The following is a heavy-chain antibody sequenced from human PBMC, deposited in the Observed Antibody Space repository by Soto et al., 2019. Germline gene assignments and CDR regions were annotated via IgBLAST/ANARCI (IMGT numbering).Heavy chain of an antibody. D-gene: IGHD3-9*01. CDR2: ISAYNGNT. CDR1: GYTFTNYG. V-gene: IGHV1-18*01. Sequence: GASVKVSCKASGYTFTNYGIRWVRQAPGQGLEWMGWISAYNGNTNYAQKFQGRLTLTTDSSTSTAYMELRSLRSDDTAVYYCARNYNILTAYYTGFDDWGQGTLVTVSS. CDR3: ARNYNILTAYYTGFDD. J-gene: IGHJ5*02.